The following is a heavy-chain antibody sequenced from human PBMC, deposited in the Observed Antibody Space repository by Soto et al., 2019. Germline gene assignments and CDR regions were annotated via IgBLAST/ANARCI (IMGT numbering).Heavy chain of an antibody. CDR3: ARMGDVPYYYYGMDV. J-gene: IGHJ6*02. V-gene: IGHV1-18*01. CDR1: GYTFTSYG. CDR2: INGYNGNT. Sequence: QVQLVQSGAEVKKPGASVKVSCKASGYTFTSYGISWVRQAPGQGLEWMGWINGYNGNTNHAQKHQGRVTMSTDTSTSTAYMELRSLRSDDSAVYYCARMGDVPYYYYGMDVWGQGTTVTVSS. D-gene: IGHD3-16*01.